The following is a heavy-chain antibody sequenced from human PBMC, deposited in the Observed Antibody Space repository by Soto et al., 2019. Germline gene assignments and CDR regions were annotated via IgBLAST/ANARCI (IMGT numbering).Heavy chain of an antibody. CDR3: ARDYYDSSGYPQLIQYGMDV. D-gene: IGHD3-22*01. Sequence: PWGSPRLSCAACGVTVCDYYMGGIRQEPGKGLEWVSYISSSSSYTNYADSVKGRFTISRDNAKNSLYLQMNSLRAEDTAVYYCARDYYDSSGYPQLIQYGMDVWGQGTTVTVSS. J-gene: IGHJ6*02. CDR2: ISSSSSYT. V-gene: IGHV3-11*06. CDR1: GVTVCDYY.